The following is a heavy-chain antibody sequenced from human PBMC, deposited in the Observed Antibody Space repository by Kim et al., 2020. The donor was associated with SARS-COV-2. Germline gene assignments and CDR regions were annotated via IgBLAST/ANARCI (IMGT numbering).Heavy chain of an antibody. CDR1: GFTFDDYA. CDR2: ISWNSGSI. V-gene: IGHV3-9*01. Sequence: GGSLRLSCAASGFTFDDYAMHWVRQAPGKGLEWVSGISWNSGSIGYADSVKGRFTISRDNAKNSLYLQMNSLRAEDTALYYCAKGVEEVAGPSYYYYYYGMDVWGQGTTVTVSS. J-gene: IGHJ6*02. D-gene: IGHD6-19*01. CDR3: AKGVEEVAGPSYYYYYYGMDV.